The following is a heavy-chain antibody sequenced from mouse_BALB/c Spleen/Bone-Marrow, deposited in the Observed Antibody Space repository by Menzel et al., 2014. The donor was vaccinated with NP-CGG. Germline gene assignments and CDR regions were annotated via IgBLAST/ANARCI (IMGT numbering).Heavy chain of an antibody. CDR2: IYPYNGGT. V-gene: IGHV1S29*02. D-gene: IGHD2-3*01. CDR1: GYTFTDYN. CDR3: ARGGGYDGYDGLAY. J-gene: IGHJ3*01. Sequence: EVKLMESGPELVKPGASVKISCKASGYTFTDYNMHWVKQSHGKSLEWIGYIYPYNGGTGYNQKFKSKATLTVDNSSSTAYMELRSLASEDSAVYYCARGGGYDGYDGLAYWGQGTLVTVSA.